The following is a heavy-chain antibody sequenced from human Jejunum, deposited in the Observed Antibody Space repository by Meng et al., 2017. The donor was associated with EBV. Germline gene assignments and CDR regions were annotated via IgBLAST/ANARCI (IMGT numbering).Heavy chain of an antibody. Sequence: QVQLVQSGSELKKPGASVKVSCKASGYTFTRYPMNWVRQAPGQGLEWMGWISTNTGNPTYAQGFTGRLVFSVDTSVSTAYLQISSLKAEDTAVYYCGTLKYTSGFYGPAYWGQGALVTVSS. J-gene: IGHJ4*02. CDR1: GYTFTRYP. CDR2: ISTNTGNP. D-gene: IGHD6-19*01. V-gene: IGHV7-4-1*02. CDR3: GTLKYTSGFYGPAY.